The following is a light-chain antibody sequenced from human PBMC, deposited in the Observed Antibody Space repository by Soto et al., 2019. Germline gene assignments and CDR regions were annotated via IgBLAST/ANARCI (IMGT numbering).Light chain of an antibody. CDR3: QQYSPSPLYT. V-gene: IGKV3-20*01. CDR1: QTVSSSY. J-gene: IGKJ2*01. Sequence: EIVLTQSPGTLSLSPGERATLSCRASQTVSSSYLAWYQQKPGQAPRLLIYGASTRATGIPGRFSGSASGTDFTLTISRLEPEDFAVYYCQQYSPSPLYTFGQGTKLEIK. CDR2: GAS.